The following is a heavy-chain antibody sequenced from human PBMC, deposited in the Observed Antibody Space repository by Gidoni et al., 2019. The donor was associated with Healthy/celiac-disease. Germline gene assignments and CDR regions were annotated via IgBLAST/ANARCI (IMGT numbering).Heavy chain of an antibody. CDR1: GFPFSSYA. D-gene: IGHD2-2*01. CDR2: IAYDGSNK. J-gene: IGHJ6*02. V-gene: IGHV3-30*18. CDR3: AKDGTDIVVVPAWMDV. Sequence: QVPLVESGGGVVQPGRSLRLSCAASGFPFSSYAMHWVRQAPGKGLEWVAVIAYDGSNKYYADSVKGRFTISRDNSKNTLYLQMNSLRAEDTAVYYCAKDGTDIVVVPAWMDVWGQGTTVTVSS.